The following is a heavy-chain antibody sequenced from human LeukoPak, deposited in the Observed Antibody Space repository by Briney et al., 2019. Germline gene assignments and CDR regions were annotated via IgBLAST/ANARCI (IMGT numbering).Heavy chain of an antibody. CDR2: INHSGST. CDR3: ARAASYDFWSGYRSPGPIDY. J-gene: IGHJ4*02. Sequence: SETLSLTCAVYGGSFSGYYWSWLRQPPGKGLEWIGEINHSGSTNYNPSLKSRVTISVGTSKNQFSLKLSSVTAADTAVYYCARAASYDFWSGYRSPGPIDYWGQGTLVTVSS. CDR1: GGSFSGYY. V-gene: IGHV4-34*01. D-gene: IGHD3-3*01.